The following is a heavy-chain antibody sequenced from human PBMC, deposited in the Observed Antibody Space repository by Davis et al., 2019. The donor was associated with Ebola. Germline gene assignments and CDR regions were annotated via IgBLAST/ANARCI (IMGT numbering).Heavy chain of an antibody. CDR3: AIVGAATGGELDY. V-gene: IGHV4-59*01. CDR2: IYHSGII. CDR1: GDSISDYY. Sequence: MPSETLSLTCTVSGDSISDYYWSWIRQTPGKGLEWIGYIYHSGIIKYNPSLQSRVTISLDTSKNQFFLKLNYMTFADTAVYYCAIVGAATGGELDYWGQGSLVTVSS. J-gene: IGHJ4*02. D-gene: IGHD3-16*01.